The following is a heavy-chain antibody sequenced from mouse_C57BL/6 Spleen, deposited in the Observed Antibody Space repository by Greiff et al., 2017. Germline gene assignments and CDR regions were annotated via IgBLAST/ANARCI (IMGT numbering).Heavy chain of an antibody. Sequence: VQLQQSGPELVKPGASVKISCKASGYSFTGYYMNWVKQSPEKSLEWIGEINPSTGGTTYNQKFKAKATLTVDKSSSTAYMQLKSLTSEDSAVYYCARHYYGAMDYWGQGTSVTVSS. V-gene: IGHV1-42*01. CDR3: ARHYYGAMDY. J-gene: IGHJ4*01. CDR2: INPSTGGT. D-gene: IGHD1-2*01. CDR1: GYSFTGYY.